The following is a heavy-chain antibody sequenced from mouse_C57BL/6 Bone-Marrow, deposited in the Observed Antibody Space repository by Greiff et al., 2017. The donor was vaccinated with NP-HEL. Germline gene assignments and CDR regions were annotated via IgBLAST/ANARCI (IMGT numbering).Heavy chain of an antibody. J-gene: IGHJ1*03. CDR3: ERSKYGRWYYWYFDV. D-gene: IGHD1-1*01. Sequence: VQLQQSGAELAKPGASVKLSCKASGYTFTSYWMHWVNQRPGQGLEWIGYINPSSGNTKYNQKFKNKATLTADTSYSTAYMQLSSLTYEDSAVYYCERSKYGRWYYWYFDVWGKGTTVTVSS. V-gene: IGHV1-7*01. CDR2: INPSSGNT. CDR1: GYTFTSYW.